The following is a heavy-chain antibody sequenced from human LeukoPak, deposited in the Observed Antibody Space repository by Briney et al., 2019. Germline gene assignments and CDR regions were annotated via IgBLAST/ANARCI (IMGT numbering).Heavy chain of an antibody. V-gene: IGHV3-23*01. CDR2: ITSNGAGT. D-gene: IGHD6-13*01. Sequence: GGSLRLSCAASGFTVSNVAMSWARQAPGKGLEWVSGITSNGAGTYYADSVKGRLAISRDNSKNTLYLQMNSLRAEDTAVYYCAKDRHSSSWYGDYWGQGTLVTVSS. CDR1: GFTVSNVA. J-gene: IGHJ4*02. CDR3: AKDRHSSSWYGDY.